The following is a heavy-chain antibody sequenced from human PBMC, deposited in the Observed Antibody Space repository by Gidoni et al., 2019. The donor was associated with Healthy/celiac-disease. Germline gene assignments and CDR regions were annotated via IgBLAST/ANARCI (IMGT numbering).Heavy chain of an antibody. CDR3: ARIRSGVGAIDAFDI. D-gene: IGHD1-26*01. V-gene: IGHV2-70*15. CDR2: LDWDDDK. CDR1: GFSLSTSGMC. Sequence: QVTLRESGPALVKPTQTLTLTCTFSGFSLSTSGMCVSWIRQPPGKALEWLARLDWDDDKYYSTSLKTRLTISKDTSKNQVVLTMTNMDPVDTATYYCARIRSGVGAIDAFDIWGQGTMVTVSS. J-gene: IGHJ3*02.